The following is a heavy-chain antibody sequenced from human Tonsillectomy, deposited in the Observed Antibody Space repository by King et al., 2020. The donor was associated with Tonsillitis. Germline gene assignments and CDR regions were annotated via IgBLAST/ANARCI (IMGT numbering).Heavy chain of an antibody. D-gene: IGHD2-8*01. CDR2: INQDGSEK. V-gene: IGHV3-7*03. CDR1: GFTFNIYW. Sequence: VQLVESGGGLVQPGGSLRLSCAASGFTFNIYWMSWVRQAPAKGLEGGANINQDGSEKYYVDSVKGRFTISRDNAKKSVYLQMNSLRAEDTAVYYCVRDNGYCTNGVCYYYYMDVWGKGTTVTVSS. CDR3: VRDNGYCTNGVCYYYYMDV. J-gene: IGHJ6*03.